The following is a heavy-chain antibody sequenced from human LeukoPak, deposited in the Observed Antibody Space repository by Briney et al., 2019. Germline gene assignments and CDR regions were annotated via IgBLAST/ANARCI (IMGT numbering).Heavy chain of an antibody. Sequence: GGSLRLSCAASGFTFRSYGMRWVRQAPGKGLEWVSAISGGGTSTYYADSVKGRFTISGDTSKNTLYPQMNSLRVEDTAVYYCANEYFDYWGQGTLVTVSS. CDR1: GFTFRSYG. CDR3: ANEYFDY. CDR2: ISGGGTST. J-gene: IGHJ4*02. V-gene: IGHV3-23*01.